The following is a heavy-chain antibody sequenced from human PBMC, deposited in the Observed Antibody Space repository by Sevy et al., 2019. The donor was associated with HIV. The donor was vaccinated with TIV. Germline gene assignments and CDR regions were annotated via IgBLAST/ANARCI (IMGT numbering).Heavy chain of an antibody. CDR1: GFTFSNAC. CDR3: TTDTVGYGDKGAYYYYGMDV. J-gene: IGHJ6*02. D-gene: IGHD4-17*01. Sequence: GGSLRLSCAASGFTFSNACMSWVRQAPGKGLEWVGRIKSKTDGGTTDYAAPGKGKFTISRDDSKTKLYLKMNSLKTEETDVYYCTTDTVGYGDKGAYYYYGMDVWGQGTTVTVSS. CDR2: IKSKTDGGTT. V-gene: IGHV3-15*01.